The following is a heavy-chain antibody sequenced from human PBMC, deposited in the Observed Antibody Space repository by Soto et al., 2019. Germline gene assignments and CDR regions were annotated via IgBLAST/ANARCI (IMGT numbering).Heavy chain of an antibody. V-gene: IGHV4-34*01. CDR3: GRALGLVEAHKALDY. Sequence: QVQLQQWGAGLLKPSETLSLTCAVYGGSFSGYYWSWIRQPPGKGLEWIGEINHRGSTNYNPALKSRVTIAVDPSQNPFSPKLSSVTAADTAVYYWGRALGLVEAHKALDYWGQGTLVTVSS. J-gene: IGHJ4*02. CDR2: INHRGST. D-gene: IGHD1-26*01. CDR1: GGSFSGYY.